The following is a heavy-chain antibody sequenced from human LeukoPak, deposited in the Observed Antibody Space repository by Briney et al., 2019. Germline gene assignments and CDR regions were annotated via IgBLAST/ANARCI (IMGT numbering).Heavy chain of an antibody. D-gene: IGHD1-26*01. J-gene: IGHJ4*02. Sequence: SETLSLTCTVSGDPIRSSYWSWIRQPPGKGLEWIGYIYYTGTTTYNPSLKSRVTISVDTSKNQFSLNLSSVTAADTAVYYCARDREGGDYWGQGTLVTVSS. CDR2: IYYTGTT. V-gene: IGHV4-59*01. CDR1: GDPIRSSY. CDR3: ARDREGGDY.